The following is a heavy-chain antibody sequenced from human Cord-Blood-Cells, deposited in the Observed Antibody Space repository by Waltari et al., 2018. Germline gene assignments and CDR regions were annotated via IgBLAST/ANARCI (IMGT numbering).Heavy chain of an antibody. V-gene: IGHV3-30*04. D-gene: IGHD3-16*02. J-gene: IGHJ4*02. CDR1: GFTFSSYA. CDR2: ISFDGINK. CDR3: ARDGSPGRGSYRYNY. Sequence: QVQLVESGGGVVQPGRSLRLSCAASGFTFSSYAMHWVRQAPGKGLEWVAFISFDGINKFYADPVKARFTISRDNSKNTLYLQMNSLRAEDTAVYYCARDGSPGRGSYRYNYWGQGTLVTVSS.